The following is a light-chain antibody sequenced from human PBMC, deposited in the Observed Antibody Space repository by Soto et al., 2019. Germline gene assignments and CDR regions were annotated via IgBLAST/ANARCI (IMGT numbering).Light chain of an antibody. CDR1: QNIGNF. Sequence: EIVLTQSPSNMSLSPGERANLSCRASQNIGNFLAWYQHKPGQAPRLLIYDASKRATGIPARFSGSGSGTDFTLTISSLEPADFAVYYCQQRTTWPPLFAFGPGTRVDIK. V-gene: IGKV3-11*01. J-gene: IGKJ3*01. CDR2: DAS. CDR3: QQRTTWPPLFA.